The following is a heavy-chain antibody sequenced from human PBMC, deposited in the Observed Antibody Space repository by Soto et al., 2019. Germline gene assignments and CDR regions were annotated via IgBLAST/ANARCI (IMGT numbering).Heavy chain of an antibody. CDR2: ISGSGGST. CDR3: AKDLDFVVVVAATP. V-gene: IGHV3-23*01. D-gene: IGHD2-15*01. CDR1: GFTFSSYA. Sequence: EVQLLESGGGLVQPGGSLRLSCAASGFTFSSYAMSWVRQAPGKGLEWVSAISGSGGSTYYADSVKGRFTISRDNSKKTLNLQMNSRRAEDMAVYYCAKDLDFVVVVAATPWGQGTRVTVSS. J-gene: IGHJ5*02.